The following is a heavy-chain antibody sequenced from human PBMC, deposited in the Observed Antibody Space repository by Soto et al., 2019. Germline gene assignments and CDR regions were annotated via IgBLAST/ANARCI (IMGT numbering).Heavy chain of an antibody. CDR2: INPSGGST. V-gene: IGHV1-46*03. Sequence: QVQLVQSGAEVKKPGASVKVSCKASGYTFTSYYMHWVQQAPGQALECMGIINPSGGSTSYAQKFQGRVTMTRDTSTSTVYMELSSLRSEDTAVYYCASAISIGYYPCDYWGQGTLVTVSS. CDR3: ASAISIGYYPCDY. CDR1: GYTFTSYY. D-gene: IGHD3-3*01. J-gene: IGHJ4*02.